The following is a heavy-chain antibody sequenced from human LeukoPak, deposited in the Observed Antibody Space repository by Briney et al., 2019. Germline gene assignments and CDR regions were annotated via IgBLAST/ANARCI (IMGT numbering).Heavy chain of an antibody. J-gene: IGHJ3*02. D-gene: IGHD2-2*03. CDR1: GFTFSNAC. Sequence: GGSLRLSCAASGFTFSNACMSWVRQAPGKGLEWVCRIKSKTDGGTTDYAAPVKGRFTISRDDSKNTLYLQMNSLKTEDTAVYYCTTDRYGYCSSTSCYVRVVDIWGQGTMVTVSS. V-gene: IGHV3-15*01. CDR2: IKSKTDGGTT. CDR3: TTDRYGYCSSTSCYVRVVDI.